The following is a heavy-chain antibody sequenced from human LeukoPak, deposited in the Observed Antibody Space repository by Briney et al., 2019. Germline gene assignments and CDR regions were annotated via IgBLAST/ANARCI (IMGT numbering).Heavy chain of an antibody. Sequence: GGSLRLSCAASGFTFSSHGMNWVRQAPGKGLEWVANIKQDGSEKNYVGSVKGRFTIAGDNAKNSLYLQMNSLRAEDTAVYYCARSSITMVRGVIKSTTSWYHYYNMDVWGKGTTVTVSS. CDR1: GFTFSSHG. D-gene: IGHD3-10*01. J-gene: IGHJ6*03. CDR2: IKQDGSEK. V-gene: IGHV3-7*01. CDR3: ARSSITMVRGVIKSTTSWYHYYNMDV.